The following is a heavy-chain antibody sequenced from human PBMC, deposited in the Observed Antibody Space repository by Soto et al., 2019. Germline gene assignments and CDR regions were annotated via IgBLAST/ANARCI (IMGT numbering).Heavy chain of an antibody. J-gene: IGHJ4*02. CDR1: GFTFSSYP. D-gene: IGHD6-25*01. CDR3: ARGRAAYYFDY. CDR2: TSGDGRIM. Sequence: VGSLRLSCAASGFTFSSYPMHWVRQAPGKGLEHVSSTSGDGRIMYYLDSVKGRFTISRDNSKNTLYLQMGSLRTEDMAVYYCARGRAAYYFDYWGQGALVTVSS. V-gene: IGHV3-64*02.